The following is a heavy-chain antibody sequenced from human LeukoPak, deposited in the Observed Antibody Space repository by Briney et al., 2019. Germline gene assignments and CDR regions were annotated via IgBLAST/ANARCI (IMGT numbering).Heavy chain of an antibody. Sequence: GGSLRLSCAASGFTFSSYGMHWVRQAPGKGLEWVSGINWNGGSTGYADSVKGRFTISRDNAKNSLYLQMNSLRAEDTALYYCARDRLDYDILTGPGWFDPWGQGTPVTVSS. CDR3: ARDRLDYDILTGPGWFDP. J-gene: IGHJ5*02. CDR2: INWNGGST. CDR1: GFTFSSYG. D-gene: IGHD3-9*01. V-gene: IGHV3-20*04.